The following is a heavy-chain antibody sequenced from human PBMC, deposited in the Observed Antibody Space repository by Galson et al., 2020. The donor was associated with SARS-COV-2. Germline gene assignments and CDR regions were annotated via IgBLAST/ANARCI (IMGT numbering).Heavy chain of an antibody. D-gene: IGHD6-19*01. J-gene: IGHJ4*02. CDR2: ISGSGDTI. CDR3: ARDLRLGPSGN. CDR1: GFTFSIYS. V-gene: IGHV3-48*01. Sequence: GGSLRLSCAASGFTFSIYSMNWVRQAPGKGLEWLSYISGSGDTIYYADSVRGRFTVSRDNAKNSLYLQMNSLRAEDTAVYYCARDLRLGPSGNWGQGTLVTVSS.